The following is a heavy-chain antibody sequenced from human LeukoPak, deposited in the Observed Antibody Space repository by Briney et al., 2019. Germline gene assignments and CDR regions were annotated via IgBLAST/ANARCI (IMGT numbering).Heavy chain of an antibody. J-gene: IGHJ6*03. Sequence: ASVKVSCKASGYTFTSYYFHWVRQAPGQGLEWMGIINPNGGSTIYARKFQGRVTMTRDMSTSTVYMELSSLRSEDTAVYYCARTSYSTTRYMDVWGKGTTVTVSS. D-gene: IGHD2/OR15-2a*01. CDR3: ARTSYSTTRYMDV. CDR2: INPNGGST. V-gene: IGHV1-46*01. CDR1: GYTFTSYY.